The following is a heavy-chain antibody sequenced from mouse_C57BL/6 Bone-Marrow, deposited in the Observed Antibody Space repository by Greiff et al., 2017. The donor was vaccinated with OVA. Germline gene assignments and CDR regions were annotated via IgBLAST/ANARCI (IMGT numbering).Heavy chain of an antibody. Sequence: EVQLVESGGGLVQPGGSLSLSCAASGFTFTDYYMSWVRQPPGKALEWLGFIRNKANGYTTEYSASVKGRFTISRDNSQSILYLQMNALRAEDSATYYCARQLTGTSGFAYWGQGTLVTVSA. V-gene: IGHV7-3*01. D-gene: IGHD4-1*01. CDR2: IRNKANGYTT. CDR3: ARQLTGTSGFAY. J-gene: IGHJ3*01. CDR1: GFTFTDYY.